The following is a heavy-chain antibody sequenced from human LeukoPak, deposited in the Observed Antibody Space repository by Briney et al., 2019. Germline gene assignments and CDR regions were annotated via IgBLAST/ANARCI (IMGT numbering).Heavy chain of an antibody. CDR2: ISKNGKTK. CDR1: GFTFSDYY. Sequence: GGSLRLSCAASGFTFSDYYMSWIRQAPGKGLEWLSYISKNGKTKYYADSVKGRFTISRDNAKKSVYLQMNSLRAEDTAVYYCATTGLLGDIPWGQGTLVTVSS. CDR3: ATTGLLGDIP. V-gene: IGHV3-11*01. J-gene: IGHJ5*02. D-gene: IGHD2-21*01.